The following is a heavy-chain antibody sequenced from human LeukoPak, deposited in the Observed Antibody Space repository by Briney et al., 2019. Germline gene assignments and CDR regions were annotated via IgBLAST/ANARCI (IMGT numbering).Heavy chain of an antibody. V-gene: IGHV3-48*03. CDR3: AVTTGLIDDY. CDR1: GFTFSSYE. J-gene: IGHJ4*02. CDR2: ISSSGSTI. D-gene: IGHD4-17*01. Sequence: TGGSLRLSCAASGFTFSSYEMNWVRQAPGMGLEWVSYISSSGSTIYYADSVKGRFTISRDNAKNSLYLQMNSLRAEDTAVYYCAVTTGLIDDYWGQGTLVTVSS.